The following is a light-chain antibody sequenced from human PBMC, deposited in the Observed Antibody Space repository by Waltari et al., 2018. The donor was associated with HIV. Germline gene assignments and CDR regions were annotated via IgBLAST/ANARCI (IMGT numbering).Light chain of an antibody. CDR3: QQYYTTPVT. V-gene: IGKV4-1*01. J-gene: IGKJ4*01. CDR1: YSLFYSSNHKDY. CDR2: WAS. Sequence: VSLGGRATINCKSSYSLFYSSNHKDYLAWYQQKPGQPSKLLIYWASTRESGVPDRFSGSGSGTDFTLTISSLQAEDVAVYYCQQYYTTPVTFGGGTTVEIK.